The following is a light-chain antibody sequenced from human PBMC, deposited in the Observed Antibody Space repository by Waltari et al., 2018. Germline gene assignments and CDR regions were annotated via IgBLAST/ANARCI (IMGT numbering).Light chain of an antibody. CDR2: GAT. Sequence: EIVLTQSPGTLSLSPGERATLSCRASQSVTNSQLAWYRQKPGQAPRLRIFGATSRATGIPDRFSGSGSGTDFTLSISRLEPEDFAVYYCQQYADSYTFGQGTKLEV. V-gene: IGKV3-20*01. CDR3: QQYADSYT. J-gene: IGKJ2*01. CDR1: QSVTNSQ.